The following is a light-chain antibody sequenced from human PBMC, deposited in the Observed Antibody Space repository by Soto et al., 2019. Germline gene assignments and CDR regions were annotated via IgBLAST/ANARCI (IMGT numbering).Light chain of an antibody. CDR2: EVT. CDR3: SSYRSLNIGV. V-gene: IGLV2-14*01. CDR1: SSDIGRYNY. J-gene: IGLJ1*01. Sequence: QAVVTQPPSASGTPGQRVTISCTGTSSDIGRYNYVSWYQQHPGKAPKLMIYEVTYRPSGVSDRFSGSKSGNTASLTISGLQAEDEAEYYCSSYRSLNIGVFGSGTKLTVL.